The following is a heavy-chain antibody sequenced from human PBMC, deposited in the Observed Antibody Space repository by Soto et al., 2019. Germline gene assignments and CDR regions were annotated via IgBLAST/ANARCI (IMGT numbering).Heavy chain of an antibody. CDR3: ASGHDFWSGYYTPYYYYGMDV. CDR2: ISSSSSYI. J-gene: IGHJ6*02. V-gene: IGHV3-21*01. CDR1: GFTFSSYS. D-gene: IGHD3-3*01. Sequence: LRLSCAASGFTFSSYSMNWVRQAPGKGLEWVSSISSSSSYIYYADSVKGRFTISRDNAKNSLYLQMNSLRAEDTAVYYCASGHDFWSGYYTPYYYYGMDVWGQGTTVTVSS.